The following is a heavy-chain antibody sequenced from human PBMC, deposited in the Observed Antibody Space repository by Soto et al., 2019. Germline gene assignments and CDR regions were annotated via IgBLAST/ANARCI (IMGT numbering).Heavy chain of an antibody. Sequence: PGGSLRLSCAASGFTFSSYGMHWVRQAPGKGLEWVAVISYDGSNKYYADSVKGRFTISRDNSKNTLYLQMNSLRAEDTAVYYCAEDSLGLLWFGELPYGMDVWGQGTTVTVSS. V-gene: IGHV3-30*18. CDR2: ISYDGSNK. D-gene: IGHD3-10*01. CDR1: GFTFSSYG. J-gene: IGHJ6*02. CDR3: AEDSLGLLWFGELPYGMDV.